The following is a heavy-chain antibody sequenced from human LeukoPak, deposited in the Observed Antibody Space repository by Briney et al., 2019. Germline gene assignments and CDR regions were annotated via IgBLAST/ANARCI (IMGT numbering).Heavy chain of an antibody. CDR1: GYTFTSYG. V-gene: IGHV1-18*01. CDR2: ISAYNANT. CDR3: ARYRIGCGGDCYSLVDY. Sequence: ASLKVSCKASGYTFTSYGISWVRQAPGQGLEWMGWISAYNANTNYAQTLQGRVTMTTDTSTSTAYMELMSLRSDDTAVYYCARYRIGCGGDCYSLVDYWGQGTLVTVSS. J-gene: IGHJ4*02. D-gene: IGHD2-21*02.